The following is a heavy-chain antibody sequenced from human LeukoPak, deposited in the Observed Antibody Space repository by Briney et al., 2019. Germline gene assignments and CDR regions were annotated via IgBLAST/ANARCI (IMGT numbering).Heavy chain of an antibody. CDR3: ARAGFYGGINYFDY. V-gene: IGHV4-4*02. CDR2: IYHRGST. J-gene: IGHJ4*02. CDR1: GGSISSSNW. Sequence: SETLSLTCAVSGGSISSSNWWSWVRQPPGKGLEWIGEIYHRGSTNYNPSLKSRVTISVDKSKNQFSLKLSSVTAADTAVYYCARAGFYGGINYFDYWGQGTLVTVSS. D-gene: IGHD4-23*01.